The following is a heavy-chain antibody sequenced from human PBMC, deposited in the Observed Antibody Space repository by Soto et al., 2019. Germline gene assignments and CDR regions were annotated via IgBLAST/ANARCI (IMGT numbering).Heavy chain of an antibody. J-gene: IGHJ6*02. V-gene: IGHV1-69*01. CDR3: AREGQWLVRLGGVQYHGMDV. CDR1: GGTFSSSA. CDR2: IIPIFGTA. Sequence: QVQLVQSGAEVKKPGSSVKVSCKASGGTFSSSAISWVRQAPGQGLEWMGGIIPIFGTANYAQKFQGRVTITADESAYTAYMELSSLTSEDTAIYFCAREGQWLVRLGGVQYHGMDVWGQGTTVTVSS. D-gene: IGHD6-19*01.